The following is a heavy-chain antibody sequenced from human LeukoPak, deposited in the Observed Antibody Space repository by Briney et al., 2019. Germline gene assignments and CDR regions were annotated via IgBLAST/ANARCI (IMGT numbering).Heavy chain of an antibody. Sequence: ASVKVSCKASGYTFISDAMHWVRQAPGQRLEWMGWVNAGNGNTKYSQEFQGRVTITRDTSASTAYMELSSLRSEDMAVYYCAREDYGDYVFDYWGQGTLVTVSS. CDR2: VNAGNGNT. V-gene: IGHV1-3*03. CDR3: AREDYGDYVFDY. J-gene: IGHJ4*02. CDR1: GYTFISDA. D-gene: IGHD4-17*01.